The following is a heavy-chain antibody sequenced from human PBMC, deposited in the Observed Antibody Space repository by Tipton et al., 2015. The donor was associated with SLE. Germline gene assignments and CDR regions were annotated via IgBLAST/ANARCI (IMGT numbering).Heavy chain of an antibody. Sequence: TLSLTCTVSGGSISSYYWSWIRQPPGKGLEWIGYIYYSGSTNYNPSLKSRVTISVDTSKNQFSLKLSSVTAADTAVYYCARAGGIAARSYCYYYYYMDVWGKGTTVTVSS. D-gene: IGHD6-6*01. V-gene: IGHV4-59*01. CDR1: GGSISSYY. CDR2: IYYSGST. J-gene: IGHJ6*03. CDR3: ARAGGIAARSYCYYYYYMDV.